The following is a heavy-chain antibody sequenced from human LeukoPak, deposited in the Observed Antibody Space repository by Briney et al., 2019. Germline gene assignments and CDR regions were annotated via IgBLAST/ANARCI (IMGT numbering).Heavy chain of an antibody. Sequence: PGRSLRLSCATSGFTFSSYGFHWVRQAPGKGLEWVAVISNNGGYKHYTDSVKGRFTISRDDSKSTVYLQMSSLRAEDAAVYYCATDGGSSSSWGPNYWGQGTLVTVSS. CDR1: GFTFSSYG. D-gene: IGHD6-13*01. CDR3: ATDGGSSSSWGPNY. J-gene: IGHJ4*02. CDR2: ISNNGGYK. V-gene: IGHV3-33*01.